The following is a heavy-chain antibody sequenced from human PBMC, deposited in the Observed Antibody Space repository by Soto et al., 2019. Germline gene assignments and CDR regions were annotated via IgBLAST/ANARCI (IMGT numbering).Heavy chain of an antibody. CDR3: ALGVGEALNYYYYGMDV. V-gene: IGHV1-69*13. CDR1: GVTFSSYA. J-gene: IGHJ6*02. CDR2: IIPIFGTA. Sequence: SVKVSCKASGVTFSSYAISWVRQSPGQGLEWMGGIIPIFGTANYAQKFQGRVTITADESTSTAYMELSSLRSEDTAVYYCALGVGEALNYYYYGMDVWGQGTKVTVSS. D-gene: IGHD3-16*01.